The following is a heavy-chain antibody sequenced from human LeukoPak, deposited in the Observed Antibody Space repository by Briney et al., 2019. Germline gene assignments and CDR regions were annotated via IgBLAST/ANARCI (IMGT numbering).Heavy chain of an antibody. CDR2: MNPNSGNT. CDR1: VYTFTSYD. J-gene: IGHJ5*02. CDR3: ARGQFTLGVPAATSIELGHWFDP. Sequence: ASVKVSCKASVYTFTSYDINWVRQATGQGLEWMGCMNPNSGNTGYAQKFQGRVTMTRNTSISTAYMEVGSMRSEDTAVYYCARGQFTLGVPAATSIELGHWFDPWGQGTLVSVSS. V-gene: IGHV1-8*01. D-gene: IGHD2-2*01.